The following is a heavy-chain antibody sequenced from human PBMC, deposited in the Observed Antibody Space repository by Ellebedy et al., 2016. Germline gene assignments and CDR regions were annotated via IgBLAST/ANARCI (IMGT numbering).Heavy chain of an antibody. CDR2: ITNSGRST. J-gene: IGHJ6*02. V-gene: IGHV3-23*01. CDR1: GFTFSNYA. Sequence: GGSLRLSCAASGFTFSNYAMSWVRQTPGKGLGWVSSITNSGRSTFYRDSVKARFTIYRDNSKNTLNLQMNSLRAEDTAVFYCAKLRGYGMDVWGQGTTVTVSS. CDR3: AKLRGYGMDV.